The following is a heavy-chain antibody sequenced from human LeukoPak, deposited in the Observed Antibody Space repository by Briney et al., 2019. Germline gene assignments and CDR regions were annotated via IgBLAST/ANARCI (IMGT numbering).Heavy chain of an antibody. CDR3: TTDPIDPMVRGVIDFDY. D-gene: IGHD3-10*01. CDR1: GFTFSNAW. J-gene: IGHJ4*02. CDR2: IKGKTDGETT. V-gene: IGHV3-15*01. Sequence: KPGGSPRLSCAASGFTFSNAWMSGVRQAPGKGLGWVGRIKGKTDGETTYYASPVKGRFTISRDDSKNTLYLQMNSLKTGDTAVYYCTTDPIDPMVRGVIDFDYWGQGTLVTVSS.